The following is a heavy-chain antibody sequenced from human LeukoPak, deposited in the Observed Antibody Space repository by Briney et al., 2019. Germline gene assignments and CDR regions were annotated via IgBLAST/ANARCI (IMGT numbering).Heavy chain of an antibody. V-gene: IGHV4-59*01. D-gene: IGHD6-19*01. CDR1: GGSISSYY. Sequence: PSETLSLTCTVSGGSISSYYWSWIRQPPGKGLEWIGYIYYSGSTNYNPSLKSRVTISVDTSKNQFSLKLSSVTAADTAVYYCARERSSGWYATSRGAFDIWGQGTMVTVSS. CDR2: IYYSGST. J-gene: IGHJ3*02. CDR3: ARERSSGWYATSRGAFDI.